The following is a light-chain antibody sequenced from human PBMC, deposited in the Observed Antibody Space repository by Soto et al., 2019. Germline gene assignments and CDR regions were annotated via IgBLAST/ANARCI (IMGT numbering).Light chain of an antibody. CDR3: AAWDDSLSGRV. CDR1: SSNIGSNY. J-gene: IGLJ2*01. V-gene: IGLV1-47*01. CDR2: RSD. Sequence: QSVLTQPPSASGTPGQRVTISCSGSSSNIGSNYVYWYQHLPGTAPKLLIYRSDQRPSGVPDRFSGSKSGPSASLAISGLRSEDEADYYCAAWDDSLSGRVFGGGTKLTVL.